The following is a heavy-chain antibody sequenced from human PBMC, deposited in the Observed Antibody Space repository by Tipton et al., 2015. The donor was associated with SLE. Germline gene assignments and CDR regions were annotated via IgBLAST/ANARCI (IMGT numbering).Heavy chain of an antibody. CDR1: GGSISGYY. J-gene: IGHJ4*02. D-gene: IGHD5-18*01. CDR2: IYYSGST. CDR3: ASQRGYSYGVDY. Sequence: TLSLTCTVSGGSISGYYWSWIRQPPGKGLEWIGYIYYSGSTNYNPSLKSRVTISVDTSKNQFSLKLSSVTAADTAVYYCASQRGYSYGVDYWGQGTLVTVSS. V-gene: IGHV4-59*01.